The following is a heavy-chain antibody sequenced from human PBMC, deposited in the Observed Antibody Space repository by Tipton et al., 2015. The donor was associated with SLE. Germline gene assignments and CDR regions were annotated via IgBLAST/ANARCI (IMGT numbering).Heavy chain of an antibody. CDR1: EYSFTSYW. CDR2: IYPGDSDT. Sequence: QSGAEVKKPGESLKISCKGSEYSFTSYWIGWVRQMPGKGLEWMGIIYPGDSDTRYSPSFQGQVTISADKSISTAYLQWSSLKASDTAMYYCARPRRHYYDGSGYYYFDYWGQGTLVTVPS. V-gene: IGHV5-51*03. CDR3: ARPRRHYYDGSGYYYFDY. D-gene: IGHD3-22*01. J-gene: IGHJ4*02.